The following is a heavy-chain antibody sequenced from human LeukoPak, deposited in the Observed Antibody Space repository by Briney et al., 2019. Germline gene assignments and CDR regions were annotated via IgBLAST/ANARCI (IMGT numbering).Heavy chain of an antibody. CDR1: GFTFSSYG. J-gene: IGHJ3*02. Sequence: PGGSLRLSCAASGFTFSSYGMHWVRQAPGKGLEWVAFIRYDGSNKYYADSVKGRFTISRDNSKNTLYLQMNSLRAEDTAVYYCAKGSDPSGTYPYDAFDIWGQGTMVTVSS. CDR2: IRYDGSNK. CDR3: AKGSDPSGTYPYDAFDI. V-gene: IGHV3-30*02. D-gene: IGHD1-26*01.